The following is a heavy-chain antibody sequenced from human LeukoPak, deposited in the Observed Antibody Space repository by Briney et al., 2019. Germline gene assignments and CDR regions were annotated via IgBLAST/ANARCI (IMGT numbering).Heavy chain of an antibody. Sequence: GGSLRLSCAASGFTFSGFAIHWVRQASGKGLEWVGRIRSKPNNYATAYAASVKGRFTISRDDSNNTAYLQMNSLRAEDTAIYYCAKNGDRGAYCSGGSCYPYYYYYMDVWGKGTTVTISS. CDR3: AKNGDRGAYCSGGSCYPYYYYYMDV. J-gene: IGHJ6*03. CDR1: GFTFSGFA. V-gene: IGHV3-73*01. D-gene: IGHD2-15*01. CDR2: IRSKPNNYAT.